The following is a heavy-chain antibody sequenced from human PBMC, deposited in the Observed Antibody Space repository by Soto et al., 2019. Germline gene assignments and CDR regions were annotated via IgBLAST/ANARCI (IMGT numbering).Heavy chain of an antibody. V-gene: IGHV3-30*04. CDR1: GFTFSNFV. J-gene: IGHJ4*02. CDR3: ARERAIAATGIFYY. Sequence: QVQLVESGGGVVQPGGSLRLSCAASGFTFSNFVMHWVRQAPGKGLERVAATSYDGKNKDHADSVKGRFTISRDNSKNTLYLQMNSLRHEDTAVYFCARERAIAATGIFYYWGQGTLVTVSS. CDR2: TSYDGKNK. D-gene: IGHD6-13*01.